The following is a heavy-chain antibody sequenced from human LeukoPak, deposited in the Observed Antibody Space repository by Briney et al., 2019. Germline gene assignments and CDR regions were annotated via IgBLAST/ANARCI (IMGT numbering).Heavy chain of an antibody. CDR2: ISASGGST. CDR1: GFTFSSYA. Sequence: GGSLRLSCAASGFTFSSYAMSWVRQAPGKGLEWVSLISASGGSTYYADSVKGRFTISRDNSKNTLYLQMSSLRAKDTAVYYCAKGRNDYKYYFDYWGQGTLVTVSS. V-gene: IGHV3-23*01. J-gene: IGHJ4*02. CDR3: AKGRNDYKYYFDY. D-gene: IGHD5-24*01.